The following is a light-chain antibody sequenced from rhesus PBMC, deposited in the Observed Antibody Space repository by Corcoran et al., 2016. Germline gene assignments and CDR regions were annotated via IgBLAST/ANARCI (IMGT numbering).Light chain of an antibody. Sequence: DIQMTQSPSSLSASVGDRVTITCRASQGITTYLNWYQQKPGKPPKRLIYKVTSLESGVPSRFSGSGSGTDFTLTISGLQPEDLATYYCLQYNSVPYSFGQGTKVEI. CDR1: QGITTY. V-gene: IGKV1-43*02. J-gene: IGKJ2*01. CDR3: LQYNSVPYS. CDR2: KVT.